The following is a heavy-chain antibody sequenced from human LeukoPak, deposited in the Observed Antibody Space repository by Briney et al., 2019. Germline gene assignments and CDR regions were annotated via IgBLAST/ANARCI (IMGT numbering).Heavy chain of an antibody. CDR3: ARDRDRDYYDSGNWFDP. D-gene: IGHD3-22*01. Sequence: SETLSLTCIVSGGSISSTSYYWGWIRQPPGKGLEWIGSIYYSGSSYYNPSLKSRVTISVDTSKNQFSLKLSSVTAADTAVYYCARDRDRDYYDSGNWFDPWGQGTLVTVSS. J-gene: IGHJ5*02. CDR2: IYYSGSS. V-gene: IGHV4-39*02. CDR1: GGSISSTSYY.